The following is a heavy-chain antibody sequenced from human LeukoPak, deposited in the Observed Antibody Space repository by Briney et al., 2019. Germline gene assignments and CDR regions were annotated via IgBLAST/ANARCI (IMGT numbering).Heavy chain of an antibody. J-gene: IGHJ4*02. Sequence: GGSLRLSCAASGFTFSSYAMHWVRQAPGKGLEWVAVISYDGSNKYHADSVKGRFTISRDNSKNTLYLQMNSLRAEDTAVYYCARDLKGSLDFDYWGQGTLVTVSS. V-gene: IGHV3-30-3*01. CDR3: ARDLKGSLDFDY. CDR1: GFTFSSYA. CDR2: ISYDGSNK. D-gene: IGHD1-26*01.